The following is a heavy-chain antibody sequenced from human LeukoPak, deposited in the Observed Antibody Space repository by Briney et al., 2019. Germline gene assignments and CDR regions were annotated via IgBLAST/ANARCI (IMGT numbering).Heavy chain of an antibody. CDR2: IYAGVTT. J-gene: IGHJ6*02. V-gene: IGHV3-66*01. CDR1: GLTVSNNY. Sequence: GGSLRLSCAASGLTVSNNYMNWIRQAPGKGLEWVSVIYAGVTTYYADSVKGRFIVSRDNSKNTLFLQMNSLRAEDTAVYYCARGQLDAYYYYYGLDVWGQGTTVTVSS. D-gene: IGHD3-10*01. CDR3: ARGQLDAYYYYYGLDV.